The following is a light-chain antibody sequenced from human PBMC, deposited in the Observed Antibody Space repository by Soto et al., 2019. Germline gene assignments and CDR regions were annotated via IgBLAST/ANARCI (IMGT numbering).Light chain of an antibody. CDR3: QKYSSVIA. Sequence: DIQMTQSPSSLSASVGDRVTITCRASQGIRNFLAWYQQKPGKVPKLLISAASTLKSGVPSRFSGSGSGTDFTLANTSLHPGDVAPYYCQKYSSVIAFGQGTRLEMK. CDR1: QGIRNF. V-gene: IGKV1-27*01. CDR2: AAS. J-gene: IGKJ5*01.